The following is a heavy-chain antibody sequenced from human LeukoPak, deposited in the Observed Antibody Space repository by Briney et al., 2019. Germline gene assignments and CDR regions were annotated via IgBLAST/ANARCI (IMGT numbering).Heavy chain of an antibody. CDR1: GGSISSYY. D-gene: IGHD3-22*01. Sequence: SETLSLTCTVSGGSISSYYWSWIRQPPGKGLEWIGYIYYSGSTNYNPSLKSRVTISVDTSKNQFSLKLSSVTAADTAVYYCARRFLYYYDSSREVVRAGWAHYYYYYGMDVWGQGTTVTVSS. CDR3: ARRFLYYYDSSREVVRAGWAHYYYYYGMDV. V-gene: IGHV4-59*12. J-gene: IGHJ6*02. CDR2: IYYSGST.